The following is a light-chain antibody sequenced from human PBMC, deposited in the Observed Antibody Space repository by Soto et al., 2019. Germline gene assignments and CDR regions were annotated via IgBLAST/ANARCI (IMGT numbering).Light chain of an antibody. V-gene: IGKV1-39*01. Sequence: IQMTQSPSSLSASVGDRVTITCRASESITRYLNWYQHKPGKAPNLLIYAASILQSGVPSRFSGSGSGTDFTLTISSLQPEDFATYYCQQTYSNLMYTFGQGTKLKIK. J-gene: IGKJ2*01. CDR2: AAS. CDR3: QQTYSNLMYT. CDR1: ESITRY.